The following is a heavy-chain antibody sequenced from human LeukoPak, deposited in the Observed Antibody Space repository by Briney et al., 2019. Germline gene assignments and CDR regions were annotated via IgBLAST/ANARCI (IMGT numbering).Heavy chain of an antibody. V-gene: IGHV3-48*01. J-gene: IGHJ4*02. CDR3: ARGSTYYDSSGQVPFDY. D-gene: IGHD3-22*01. Sequence: GGSLRLSCAASGFTFSTYSMNWVRQAPGRGLEWVSYISSSSSTIYYADSVKGRFTISRDNAKNSLYLQMNSLRAEDTAVYYCARGSTYYDSSGQVPFDYWGQGTLVTVSS. CDR2: ISSSSSTI. CDR1: GFTFSTYS.